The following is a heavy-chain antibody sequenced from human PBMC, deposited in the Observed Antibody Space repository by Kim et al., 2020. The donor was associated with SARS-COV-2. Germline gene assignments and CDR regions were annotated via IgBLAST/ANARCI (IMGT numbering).Heavy chain of an antibody. Sequence: IYSGGSTYYADSVKGRFTISRDNSKNTLYLQMNSLRAEDTAVYYCASTVYWGQGTLVTVSS. CDR3: ASTVY. J-gene: IGHJ4*02. V-gene: IGHV3-53*01. CDR2: IYSGGST. D-gene: IGHD4-17*01.